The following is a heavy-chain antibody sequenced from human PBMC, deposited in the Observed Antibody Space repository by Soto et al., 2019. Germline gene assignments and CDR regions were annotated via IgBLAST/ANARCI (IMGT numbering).Heavy chain of an antibody. V-gene: IGHV3-9*01. Sequence: EVQLVESGGGLVQPGRSLRLSCAASGFTFDDYAMHWVRQAPGKGLEWVSGISWSSGATDYADSVKGRFTISRDNAKNSLYLQMNSLRVEDTALYYCVKDFMTTDFYGMDVWGQGTTVTVSS. CDR1: GFTFDDYA. J-gene: IGHJ6*02. D-gene: IGHD3-16*01. CDR3: VKDFMTTDFYGMDV. CDR2: ISWSSGAT.